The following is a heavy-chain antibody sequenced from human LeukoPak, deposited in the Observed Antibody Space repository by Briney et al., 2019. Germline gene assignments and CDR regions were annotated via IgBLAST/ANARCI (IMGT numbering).Heavy chain of an antibody. Sequence: ASVKVSCKASGYTFTGYYMHWVRQAPGQGLEWMGWINPNSGGTNYAQKFQGRVTMTRDTSISTAYMELRSLRSDDTAVYYCARGHYAMVREFDYWGQGTLVTVSS. CDR3: ARGHYAMVREFDY. J-gene: IGHJ4*02. V-gene: IGHV1-2*02. D-gene: IGHD3-10*01. CDR2: INPNSGGT. CDR1: GYTFTGYY.